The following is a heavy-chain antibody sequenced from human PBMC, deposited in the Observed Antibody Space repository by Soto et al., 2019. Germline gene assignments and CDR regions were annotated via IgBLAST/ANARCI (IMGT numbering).Heavy chain of an antibody. V-gene: IGHV3-73*01. CDR2: IRSKANSYAT. CDR3: SSRGAAGTLGYYFYLGV. J-gene: IGHJ6*03. CDR1: GFTFSGSA. D-gene: IGHD6-13*01. Sequence: EVQLVESGGGLVQPGGSLKLSCAASGFTFSGSAMHWVRQASGKGLEWVGRIRSKANSYATAYAASVKGRLTISSDDSRNSAYLQMKSLKTYDTAVYSCSSRGAAGTLGYYFYLGVWGKGAKVTVSS.